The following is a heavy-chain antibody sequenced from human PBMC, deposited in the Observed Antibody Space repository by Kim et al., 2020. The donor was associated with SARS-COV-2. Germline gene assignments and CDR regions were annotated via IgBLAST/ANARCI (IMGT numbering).Heavy chain of an antibody. V-gene: IGHV1-2*06. CDR2: INPNSGGT. D-gene: IGHD3-22*01. Sequence: ASVKVSCKASGYTFTGYYMHWVRQAPAQGLEWLGRINPNSGGTNYAQKFQGRVTMTSDTPISTDYMELSRLRSDDTAVYYCARDAYYYDGYDNWFDPWGQGTLVTVSS. CDR1: GYTFTGYY. CDR3: ARDAYYYDGYDNWFDP. J-gene: IGHJ5*02.